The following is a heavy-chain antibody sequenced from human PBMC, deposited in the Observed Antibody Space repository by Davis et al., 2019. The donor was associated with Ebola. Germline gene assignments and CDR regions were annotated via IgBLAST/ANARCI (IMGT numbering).Heavy chain of an antibody. CDR3: ARGRYDFWSCYFQH. CDR1: GGSFSGYY. Sequence: SETLSLTCAVYGGSFSGYYWSWIRQPPGKGLEWIGEIHHSGSTNYNPSLKSRVTMSVDTSKNQFSLKLSSVTAADTAVYYCARGRYDFWSCYFQHWGQGTLVTVSS. CDR2: IHHSGST. V-gene: IGHV4-34*01. D-gene: IGHD3-3*01. J-gene: IGHJ1*01.